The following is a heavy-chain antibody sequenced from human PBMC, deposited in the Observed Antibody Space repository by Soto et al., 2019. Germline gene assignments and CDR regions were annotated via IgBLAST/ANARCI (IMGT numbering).Heavy chain of an antibody. CDR1: GGSISSSNW. CDR3: ARVVVVVEETPSGCFDP. CDR2: IYHSGST. J-gene: IGHJ5*02. D-gene: IGHD2-15*01. Sequence: SETLSLTCAVSGGSISSSNWWSWVRQPPGKGLEWIGEIYHSGSTNYNPSLKSRVTISVDKSKNQFSLKLSSVTAADTAVYYCARVVVVVEETPSGCFDPWGQGTLVTVSS. V-gene: IGHV4-4*02.